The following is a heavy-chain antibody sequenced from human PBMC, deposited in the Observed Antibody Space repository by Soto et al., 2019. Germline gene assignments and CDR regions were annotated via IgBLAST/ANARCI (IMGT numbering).Heavy chain of an antibody. CDR2: IIPIFGTA. V-gene: IGHV1-69*13. CDR1: GGTFSSYA. Sequence: SVKVSCKASGGTFSSYAISWVRQAPGQGLEWMGGIIPIFGTANYAQKFQGRVTITADESTSTAYMELSSLRSEDTAVYYCARVVGATGDYYYYGMDVWGQGTTVTVSS. CDR3: ARVVGATGDYYYYGMDV. J-gene: IGHJ6*02. D-gene: IGHD1-26*01.